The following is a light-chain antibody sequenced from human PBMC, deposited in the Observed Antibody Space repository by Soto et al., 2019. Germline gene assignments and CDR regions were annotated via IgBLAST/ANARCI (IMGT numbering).Light chain of an antibody. Sequence: EIVLTQSPGSLSLSPGERATLSCRASQSVTNSYLAWYQQKPGQAPRLLMYGASTRATGIPDRFSGSGFGTDFTLTISRLEPEDFAVYYCQQYGSSPQTFGQGTKLEIK. CDR3: QQYGSSPQT. CDR1: QSVTNSY. CDR2: GAS. J-gene: IGKJ2*01. V-gene: IGKV3-20*01.